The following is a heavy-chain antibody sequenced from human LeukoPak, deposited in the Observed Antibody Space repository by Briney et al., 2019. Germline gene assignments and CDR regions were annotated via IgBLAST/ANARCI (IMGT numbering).Heavy chain of an antibody. V-gene: IGHV3-7*03. D-gene: IGHD6-13*01. J-gene: IGHJ4*02. CDR3: ARGGYSSSMFWID. CDR2: IKPDGSEK. CDR1: GLMFSRYC. Sequence: GGSLRLSCAASGLMFSRYCMTWVRQAPGRGPEWVANIKPDGSEKFYLDSVRDRFTISRDNAKSSVYLEMNSLRADDTAMYYCARGGYSSSMFWIDWGQGTPVTVSS.